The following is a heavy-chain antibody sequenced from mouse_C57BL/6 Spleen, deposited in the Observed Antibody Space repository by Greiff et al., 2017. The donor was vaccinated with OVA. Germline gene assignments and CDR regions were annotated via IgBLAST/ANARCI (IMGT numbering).Heavy chain of an antibody. CDR3: ARENFDY. CDR1: GYAFTNYL. Sequence: VQLQQSGAELVRPGTSVKVSCKASGYAFTNYLIEWVKQRPGQGLEWIGVINPGSGGTNYNEKFKGKATLTADKSSSTAYMQLSSLASEDSAVYFCARENFDYWGQGTTLTVSS. CDR2: INPGSGGT. J-gene: IGHJ2*01. V-gene: IGHV1-54*01.